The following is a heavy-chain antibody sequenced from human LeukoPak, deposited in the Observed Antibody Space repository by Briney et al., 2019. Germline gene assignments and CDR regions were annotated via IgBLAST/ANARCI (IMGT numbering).Heavy chain of an antibody. Sequence: GGSLRLSCAASGFTFSSYGMHWVRQAPGKGLEWVTFIRYDGSNKYYADSVKGRFTISRDNSKNTLYLQMNSLRAEDTAVYYCARVWGVTTPPDYWGQGTLVTVSS. CDR3: ARVWGVTTPPDY. D-gene: IGHD4-11*01. CDR2: IRYDGSNK. V-gene: IGHV3-30*02. CDR1: GFTFSSYG. J-gene: IGHJ4*02.